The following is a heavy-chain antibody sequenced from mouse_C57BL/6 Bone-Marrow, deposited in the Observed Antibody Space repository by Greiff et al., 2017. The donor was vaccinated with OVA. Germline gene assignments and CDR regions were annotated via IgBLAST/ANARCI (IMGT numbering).Heavy chain of an antibody. CDR3: ARSRWLRVYAMDY. Sequence: EVQLQQSGPELVKPGASVKISCKASGYTFTDYYMNWVKQSHGKSLEWIGDINPNNGGTSYNQKFKGKATLTVDKSSSTAYMELRSLTSEDSAVYYCARSRWLRVYAMDYWGQGPAVTVSS. D-gene: IGHD2-2*01. CDR2: INPNNGGT. CDR1: GYTFTDYY. J-gene: IGHJ4*01. V-gene: IGHV1-26*01.